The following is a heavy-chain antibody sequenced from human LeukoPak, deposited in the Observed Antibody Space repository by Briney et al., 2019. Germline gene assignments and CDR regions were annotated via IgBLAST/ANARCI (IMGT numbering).Heavy chain of an antibody. J-gene: IGHJ4*02. V-gene: IGHV4-59*08. CDR3: ARGTGTEFDY. CDR1: GGSISSYY. D-gene: IGHD1-14*01. CDR2: IYYSGST. Sequence: SETLSLTCTVSGGSISSYYWSWIRQPPGKGLEWIGYIYYSGSTNYNPSLKSRVTISVDTTKNQFSLKLSSVTAADTAVYYCARGTGTEFDYWGQGTLVTVSS.